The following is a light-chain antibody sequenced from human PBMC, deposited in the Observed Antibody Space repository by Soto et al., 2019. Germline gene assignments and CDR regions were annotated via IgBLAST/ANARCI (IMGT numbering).Light chain of an antibody. CDR2: GAS. V-gene: IGKV3-15*01. CDR1: QSVTYN. Sequence: ETMLTHSPATLSASPGERVTLSFRATQSVTYNLAWYQQKPGQAPRLLIYGASTRATGIPARFSGRGSGTEFTLTITSLQSEDFAVYYCQQYNDWLWTFGQGTKVDIK. CDR3: QQYNDWLWT. J-gene: IGKJ1*01.